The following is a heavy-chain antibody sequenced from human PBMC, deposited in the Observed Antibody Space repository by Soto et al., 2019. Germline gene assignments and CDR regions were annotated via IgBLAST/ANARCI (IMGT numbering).Heavy chain of an antibody. CDR2: IYTDGGT. Sequence: SETLSLTCSVSADSINSGAYYWTWIRQLPGKGLEWIGCIYTDGGTDYSPSLKNRVTMSMDTSKNHFSLRLTSVTAADTATYFCARGLTEWSNDYWGHGTLVTVSS. V-gene: IGHV4-31*03. D-gene: IGHD3-3*01. J-gene: IGHJ4*01. CDR1: ADSINSGAYY. CDR3: ARGLTEWSNDY.